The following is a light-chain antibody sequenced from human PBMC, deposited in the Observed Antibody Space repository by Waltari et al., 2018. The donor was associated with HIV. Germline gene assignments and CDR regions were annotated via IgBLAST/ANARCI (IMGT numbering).Light chain of an antibody. Sequence: IQMTQSPSYVSASIGDTVPISCRANESIGDWSAWYQQRPGEAPRLLVYSAPSRESGVPSKFFAIGADTEFTLTIAGLESEDFATYYCQQASSFPPAFGGGTKV. V-gene: IGKV1-12*01. J-gene: IGKJ4*01. CDR2: SAP. CDR3: QQASSFPPA. CDR1: ESIGDW.